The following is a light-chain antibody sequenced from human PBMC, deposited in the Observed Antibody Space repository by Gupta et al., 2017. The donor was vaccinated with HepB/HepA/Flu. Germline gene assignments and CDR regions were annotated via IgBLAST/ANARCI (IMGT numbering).Light chain of an antibody. J-gene: IGKJ1*01. CDR2: GAS. CDR3: QQYGSSPPT. V-gene: IGKV3-20*01. CDR1: QSVSSSY. Sequence: EIVLMQFPGTLSLSRGERATLSCRASQSVSSSYLAWYQQKPGQAPRLLIYGASSRATGIPDRFSGSGSGTDFTLTISRLEPEDFAVYYCQQYGSSPPTFGQGTKVEIK.